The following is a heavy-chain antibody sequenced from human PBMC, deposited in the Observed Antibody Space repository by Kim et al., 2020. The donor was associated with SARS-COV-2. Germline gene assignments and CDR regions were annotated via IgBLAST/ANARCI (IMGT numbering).Heavy chain of an antibody. Sequence: SETLSLTCAVYGGSFSGYYWSWIRQPPGKGLEWIGEINHSGSTNYNPSLKSRVTISVDTSKNQFSLKLSSVTAADTAVYYCARESPYIVVVPAAIGGWFDPWGQGTLVTVSS. V-gene: IGHV4-34*01. J-gene: IGHJ5*02. CDR3: ARESPYIVVVPAAIGGWFDP. CDR2: INHSGST. CDR1: GGSFSGYY. D-gene: IGHD2-2*01.